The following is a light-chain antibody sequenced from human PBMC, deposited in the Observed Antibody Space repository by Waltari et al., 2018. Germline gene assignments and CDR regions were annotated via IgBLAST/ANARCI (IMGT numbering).Light chain of an antibody. CDR2: GNS. CDR1: SSNIGAGYV. Sequence: QSVLTQPPSVSGAPGQRVTISCTGSSSNIGAGYVVHWYQQLPGTAPKLLIYGNSHRPSGVPDPFSGSKAGTPASLAITGLQAEDEADYYCQSYDISLSVLFGGGTKLTVL. V-gene: IGLV1-40*01. J-gene: IGLJ2*01. CDR3: QSYDISLSVL.